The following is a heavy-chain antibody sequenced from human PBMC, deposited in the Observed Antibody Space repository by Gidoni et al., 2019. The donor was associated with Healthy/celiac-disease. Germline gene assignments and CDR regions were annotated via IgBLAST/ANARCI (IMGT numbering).Heavy chain of an antibody. CDR2: IYYRGST. CDR3: ARDTPAVAGKQLVPKYYFDY. J-gene: IGHJ4*02. V-gene: IGHV4-39*07. D-gene: IGHD6-13*01. Sequence: QLQLQESGPGLVKPSETLSLTCPVSGGSISSSSYYWGWISQPPGLGLEWIGSIYYRGSTYYNPSLKSRVTISVDTSKNQFSLKLSSVTAADTAVYYCARDTPAVAGKQLVPKYYFDYWGQGTLVTVSS. CDR1: GGSISSSSYY.